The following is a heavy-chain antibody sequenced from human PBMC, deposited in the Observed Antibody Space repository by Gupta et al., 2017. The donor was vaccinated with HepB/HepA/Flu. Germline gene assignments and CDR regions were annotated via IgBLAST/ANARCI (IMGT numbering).Heavy chain of an antibody. CDR1: GVTFSSYP. CDR3: AKTGEEDIVVVVAGPPYFDY. V-gene: IGHV3-23*01. Sequence: EVQLLESGGGLVQPGGSLRLSCAASGVTFSSYPLSWVRHDPGKGLEWVSAISGSGGSTYYADSVKGRFTISRDNSKNTLYLQMNSLRAEDTAVYYCAKTGEEDIVVVVAGPPYFDYWGQGTLVTVSS. CDR2: ISGSGGST. D-gene: IGHD2-15*01. J-gene: IGHJ4*02.